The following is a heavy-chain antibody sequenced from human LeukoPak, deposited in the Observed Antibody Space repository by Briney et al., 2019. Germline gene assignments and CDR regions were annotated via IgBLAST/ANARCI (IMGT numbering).Heavy chain of an antibody. CDR1: EFTFRSYD. CDR2: ISYDGSNK. CDR3: ARDSKTGLYYRRYHYMDV. V-gene: IGHV3-30*03. J-gene: IGHJ6*03. D-gene: IGHD3-22*01. Sequence: GGSLRLSCVASEFTFRSYDMHWVRQAPGKGLEWVAVISYDGSNKDYADSVKGRFTISRDNSKNTLYLQMNSLRAEDTAVYYCARDSKTGLYYRRYHYMDVWGKGTTVTVSS.